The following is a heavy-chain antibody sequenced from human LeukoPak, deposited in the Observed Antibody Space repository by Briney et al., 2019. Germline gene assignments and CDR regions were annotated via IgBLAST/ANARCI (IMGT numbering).Heavy chain of an antibody. CDR3: AKDVSWNWFDP. CDR1: GFTFSTYA. J-gene: IGHJ5*02. V-gene: IGHV3-30*18. Sequence: GRSLRLSCAASGFTFSTYAMHWVRQAPGKGLEWVAVISYDGSNKYYADSVKGRFTISRDNSKNTLCLQMNTLRAEDTAVYYCAKDVSWNWFDPWGQGTLVTVSS. CDR2: ISYDGSNK.